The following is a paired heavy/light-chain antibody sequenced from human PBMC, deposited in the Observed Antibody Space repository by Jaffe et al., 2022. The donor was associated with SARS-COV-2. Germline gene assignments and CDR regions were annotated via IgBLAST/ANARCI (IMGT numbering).Heavy chain of an antibody. V-gene: IGHV3-13*01. D-gene: IGHD6-13*01. J-gene: IGHJ3*02. CDR2: ITAAGNS. CDR1: GFTFSTYD. Sequence: EVQLVESGGGLVQPGGSLRLSCAASGFTFSTYDVHWVRQATGQGLEWVSGITAAGNSYYADSVKGRFTISRENAKNSLYLQMNSLRDGDTAVYYCARSAIAAAGSGAFDIWGQGTMVTVSS. CDR3: ARSAIAAAGSGAFDI.
Light chain of an antibody. V-gene: IGKV3-11*01. Sequence: EIVLTQSPATLSLSPGERATLSCRASQSVSVYLAWYQHKPGQAPRLLIYDTSNRATGIPARFSGSGSGTDFTLTISGLEPEDFAVYYCQQRRSWPITFGQGTRLEIK. CDR3: QQRRSWPIT. CDR2: DTS. CDR1: QSVSVY. J-gene: IGKJ5*01.